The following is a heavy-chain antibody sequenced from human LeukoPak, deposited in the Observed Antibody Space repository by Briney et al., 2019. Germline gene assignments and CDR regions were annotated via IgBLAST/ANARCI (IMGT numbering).Heavy chain of an antibody. V-gene: IGHV3-64*01. J-gene: IGHJ4*02. CDR3: AREEPAGSIDY. CDR1: GFVFSSHP. CDR2: ISNSGGST. Sequence: GGSLRLSCAVSGFVFSSHPMHWVRQAPGKGVECVSAISNSGGSTYYANSVKGSFTISRDNSKNTLYLQMDSRRAEDTALFYCAREEPAGSIDYWGQGILVTVSS. D-gene: IGHD1-14*01.